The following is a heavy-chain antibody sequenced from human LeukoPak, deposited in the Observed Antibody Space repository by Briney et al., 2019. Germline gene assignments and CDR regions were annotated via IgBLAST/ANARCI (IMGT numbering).Heavy chain of an antibody. CDR1: GFTVSSNY. CDR3: AGTGTRGYYYYMDV. CDR2: IYSGGNT. J-gene: IGHJ6*03. D-gene: IGHD1-1*01. V-gene: IGHV3-53*01. Sequence: GGSLRLSCAASGFTVSSNYMSWVCQAPGKGLEWVSVIYSGGNTYYADSVKGRFTISRDNSKNTLYLQMNSLRAEDTAVYYCAGTGTRGYYYYMDVWGKGTTVTVSS.